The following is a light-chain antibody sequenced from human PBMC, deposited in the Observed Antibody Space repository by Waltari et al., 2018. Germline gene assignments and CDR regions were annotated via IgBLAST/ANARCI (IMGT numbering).Light chain of an antibody. Sequence: ELVMTPSPVHLSVSPGERATLSCRASQSVRNNLPWYQHKPGQAPRLVMYDASTTASGLPARFSGTGSEREFTLTINSLQSEDVAIYYCQQYSNWPPWTFGQGTTVEIK. CDR2: DAS. CDR3: QQYSNWPPWT. J-gene: IGKJ1*01. V-gene: IGKV3-15*01. CDR1: QSVRNN.